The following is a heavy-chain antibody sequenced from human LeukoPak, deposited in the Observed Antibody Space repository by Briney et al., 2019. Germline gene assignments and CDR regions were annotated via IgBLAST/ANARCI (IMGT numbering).Heavy chain of an antibody. CDR1: GFTFGDYA. Sequence: PGRSLRLSCTASGFTFGDYAMNWFRQAPGKGPEWLGFIRTKAYGATTEYAVSVKGRFTISRDDSKNIAYLQMNSLRTEDTAVYYCTREPRSGTYSPFDYWGQGTLVTVSS. CDR2: IRTKAYGATT. J-gene: IGHJ4*02. V-gene: IGHV3-49*03. D-gene: IGHD1-26*01. CDR3: TREPRSGTYSPFDY.